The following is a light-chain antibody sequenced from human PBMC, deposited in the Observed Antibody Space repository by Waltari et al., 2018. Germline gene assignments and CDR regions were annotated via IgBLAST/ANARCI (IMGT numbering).Light chain of an antibody. CDR1: SDNIANNY. CDR3: QSYYAYDVI. CDR2: EDN. J-gene: IGLJ2*01. V-gene: IGLV6-57*02. Sequence: NFMLTQPHSVSESAGKTVLISCTGSSDNIANNYVQWYQHRPGSAPVTLIYEDNQRAAGVPDRFSGSIDSSSNSASLTISGLRTEYESYYFCQSYYAYDVICGGGTKLTVL.